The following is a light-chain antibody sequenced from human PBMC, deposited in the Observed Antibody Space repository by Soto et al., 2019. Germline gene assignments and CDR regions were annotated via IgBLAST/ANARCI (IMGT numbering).Light chain of an antibody. J-gene: IGLJ3*02. V-gene: IGLV2-14*01. CDR1: TRDVGSHNF. CDR3: CSFTNSILV. Sequence: QSALTQPASVSGSTGKSITISCTGTTRDVGSHNFVSWYQQLPGKAPKLLIYEVTTRPSGTSNRFSGSKSGNTSSLTISGLQAEDEADYSCCSFTNSILVFGGGTKLTVL. CDR2: EVT.